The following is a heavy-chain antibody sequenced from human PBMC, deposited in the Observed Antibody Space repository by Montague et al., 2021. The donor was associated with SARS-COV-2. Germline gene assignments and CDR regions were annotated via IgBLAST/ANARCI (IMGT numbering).Heavy chain of an antibody. CDR2: RYLMSKKTN. J-gene: IGHJ4*02. V-gene: IGHV6-1*01. CDR1: GDSDGVVELRRR. CDR3: TRAVWGVQDY. Sequence: CAISGDSDGVVELRRRSEEHTSEPGPDQLVWRYLMSKKTNEYALSVKSRITITPDTSKNQLPLQLTSVTPEDTAVYYCTRAVWGVQDYWGQGSLVTVSS. D-gene: IGHD3-10*01.